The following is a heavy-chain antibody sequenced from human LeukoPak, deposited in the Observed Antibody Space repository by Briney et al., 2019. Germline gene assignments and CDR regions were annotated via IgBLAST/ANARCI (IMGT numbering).Heavy chain of an antibody. D-gene: IGHD2-2*01. V-gene: IGHV4-34*01. J-gene: IGHJ5*02. CDR3: ARVLRYCSSTSCYRNWFDP. CDR1: GGSFNGYY. Sequence: SETLSLTCAVYGGSFNGYYWSWIRQPPGKGLEWIGEINHSGSTNYNPSLKSRVTISVDTSKNQFSLKLSSVTAADTAVYYCARVLRYCSSTSCYRNWFDPWGQGTLVTVSS. CDR2: INHSGST.